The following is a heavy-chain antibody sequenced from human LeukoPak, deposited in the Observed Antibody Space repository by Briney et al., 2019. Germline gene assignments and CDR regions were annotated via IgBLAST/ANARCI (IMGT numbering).Heavy chain of an antibody. J-gene: IGHJ5*02. V-gene: IGHV4-39*01. CDR2: ISHSGRT. D-gene: IGHD2-21*01. Sequence: TSETLSLTCAVSGDSISSSPYYWGWIRQPPGNGLECIGSISHSGRTYYNPSLKSRVSISGDTSKNQFSLKLSSVTAADTAVYYCSRHKVVFPSDPWGPGTLVTVSS. CDR1: GDSISSSPYY. CDR3: SRHKVVFPSDP.